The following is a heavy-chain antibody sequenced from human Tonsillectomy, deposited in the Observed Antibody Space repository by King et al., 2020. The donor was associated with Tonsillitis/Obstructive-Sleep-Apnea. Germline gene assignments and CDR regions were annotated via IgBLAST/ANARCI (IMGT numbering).Heavy chain of an antibody. CDR1: GYTFTGYY. Sequence: QLVQSGAEVKKPGASLKVSCKASGYTFTGYYMHWVRQAPGQGLEWMGWINPNTCAANYAQNFQGRVTMTRDTSMSTAYMELTRLRSDDTAVYYCARGKGYCTTTSCYGYYYGMDVWGPGTTVTVSS. V-gene: IGHV1-2*02. J-gene: IGHJ6*02. CDR2: INPNTCAA. CDR3: ARGKGYCTTTSCYGYYYGMDV. D-gene: IGHD2-2*01.